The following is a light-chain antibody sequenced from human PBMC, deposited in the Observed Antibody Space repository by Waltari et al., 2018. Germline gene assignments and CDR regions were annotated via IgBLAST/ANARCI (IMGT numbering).Light chain of an antibody. J-gene: IGKJ5*01. V-gene: IGKV3-11*01. CDR1: QRVGSS. CDR2: DAP. CDR3: QQRSNWPPIT. Sequence: EIVLTQSPVTLSLAPGERATLSCWASQRVGSSLAWYQQKPAQAPRLRMYDAPSRATGAPARFNGSEAGTDFTLTIISLQSEDSAVYYCQQRSNWPPITFGQGTRLEIK.